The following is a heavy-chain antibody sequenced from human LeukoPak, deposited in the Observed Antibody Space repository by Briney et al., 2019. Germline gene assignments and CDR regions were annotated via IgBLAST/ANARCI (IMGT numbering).Heavy chain of an antibody. J-gene: IGHJ4*02. Sequence: GGSLRLSCAVSGITLSNYGMSWVRQAPGKGLEWVSGISGSGGRTNYAASVKGRFTISRDNPKNTLYLQINSLRPEDTAVYFCAKRGVVIRVILVGFHKEAYYFDSWGQGAPVTVSS. V-gene: IGHV3-23*01. CDR1: GITLSNYG. CDR2: ISGSGGRT. D-gene: IGHD3-22*01. CDR3: AKRGVVIRVILVGFHKEAYYFDS.